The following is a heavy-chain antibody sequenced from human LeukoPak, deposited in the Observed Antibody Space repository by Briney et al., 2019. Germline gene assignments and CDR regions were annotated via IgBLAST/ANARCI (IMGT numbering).Heavy chain of an antibody. Sequence: GGSLRLSCAASEFTFSSYSMNWVRQAPGKGLEWVSYITNSGNSKSYADSVKGRFTISRDNTKNSLYLQMNGLRAEDTAVYYCVRGSYYYDSSGYYAPSYYYGMDVWGQGTTVTVSS. J-gene: IGHJ6*02. CDR3: VRGSYYYDSSGYYAPSYYYGMDV. D-gene: IGHD3-22*01. CDR2: ITNSGNSK. V-gene: IGHV3-48*01. CDR1: EFTFSSYS.